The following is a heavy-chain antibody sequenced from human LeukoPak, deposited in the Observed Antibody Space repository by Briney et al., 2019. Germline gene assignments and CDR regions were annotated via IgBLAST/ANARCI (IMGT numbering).Heavy chain of an antibody. CDR3: AKALVGATIWDAFDI. V-gene: IGHV3-23*01. D-gene: IGHD1-26*01. CDR2: ISGSGDNT. Sequence: SGGSLRLSCVASGFTFSSYAMSWVRQAPGKGLEWVSTISGSGDNTYYADSVKGRFTISRDNSKNTLYLQMNSLRAEDTAVYYCAKALVGATIWDAFDIWGRGTMVTVSS. J-gene: IGHJ3*02. CDR1: GFTFSSYA.